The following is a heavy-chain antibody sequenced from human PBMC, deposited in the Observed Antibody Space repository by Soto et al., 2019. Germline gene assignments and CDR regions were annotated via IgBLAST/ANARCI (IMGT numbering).Heavy chain of an antibody. CDR3: ARVLLECSGGSCYSDLSFLGMDV. V-gene: IGHV3-30-3*01. CDR1: GFTFSSYA. D-gene: IGHD2-15*01. CDR2: ISYDGSNK. Sequence: GGSLRLSCAASGFTFSSYAMHWVRQAPGKGLEWVAVISYDGSNKYYADSVKGRFTISRDNSKNTLYLQMNSLRAEDTAVYYCARVLLECSGGSCYSDLSFLGMDVWGQGTTVTVSS. J-gene: IGHJ6*02.